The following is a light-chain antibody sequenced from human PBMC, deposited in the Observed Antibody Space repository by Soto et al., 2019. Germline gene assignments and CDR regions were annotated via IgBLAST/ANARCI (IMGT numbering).Light chain of an antibody. V-gene: IGKV3-11*01. CDR2: DAS. CDR3: QHGGT. Sequence: EIVLTQSPATLSLSPGERATVSCRASQSVSNYLGWYQQKPGQAPRLLIYDASNRATGIPARFSGSGSATDFTLTISSLVPEDFAVYYCQHGGTFGQGTRLEIK. J-gene: IGKJ5*01. CDR1: QSVSNY.